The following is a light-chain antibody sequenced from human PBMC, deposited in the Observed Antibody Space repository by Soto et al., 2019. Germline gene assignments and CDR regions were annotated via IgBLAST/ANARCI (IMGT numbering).Light chain of an antibody. CDR3: SSYSSGSTLYV. CDR2: DVS. Sequence: QSVLTQPASVSGSPGQSITISCTGTISDVGSYNYVSWYQQYPGKAPKLMIYDVSTRPSGVSDRFSGSKFGNTASLTISGLQAEDEADYHCSSYSSGSTLYVFGTGTKLTVL. CDR1: ISDVGSYNY. J-gene: IGLJ1*01. V-gene: IGLV2-14*03.